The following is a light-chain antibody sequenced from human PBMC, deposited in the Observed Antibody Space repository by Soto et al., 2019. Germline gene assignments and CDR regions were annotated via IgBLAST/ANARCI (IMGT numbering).Light chain of an antibody. J-gene: IGKJ4*01. V-gene: IGKV3-11*01. CDR3: QQRSNWPPSLT. Sequence: EIVLTQSPATLSLSPGERATLSCRASQSVSRYLAWYQQKPCQAPRLLIYDASNRATGIPARFSGSGSGTDFTLTISSLEPEDFAVYYCQQRSNWPPSLTFGGGTKVEIK. CDR1: QSVSRY. CDR2: DAS.